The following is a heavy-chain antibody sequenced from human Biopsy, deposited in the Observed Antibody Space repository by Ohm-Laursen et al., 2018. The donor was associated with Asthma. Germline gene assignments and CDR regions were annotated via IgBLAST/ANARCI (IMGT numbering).Heavy chain of an antibody. CDR1: GGTFNTYA. CDR3: ARKAGSCISRNCYSLDF. V-gene: IGHV1-69*01. Sequence: SVKVSCKSLGGTFNTYAIGWVRQAPGQGLEWMGGINSVFGTTTYPQKFQDRVTITADDSTSTVYMELSSLRSEDTAVYYSARKAGSCISRNCYSLDFWGQGTLVTVSS. D-gene: IGHD2-2*01. CDR2: INSVFGTT. J-gene: IGHJ4*02.